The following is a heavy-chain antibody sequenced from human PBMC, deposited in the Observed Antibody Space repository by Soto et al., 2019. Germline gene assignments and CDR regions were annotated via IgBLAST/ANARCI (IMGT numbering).Heavy chain of an antibody. V-gene: IGHV1-69*02. CDR2: IIPILGIA. Sequence: QVQLVQSGAEVKKPGSSVKVSCKASGGTFSSYTISWVRQAPGQGLEWMGRIIPILGIANYAQKFQGRVTITADKSTSTGYMELSSLRSEDTAVYYCARSFGVVPHAFDIWGQGTMVTVSS. CDR1: GGTFSSYT. J-gene: IGHJ3*02. CDR3: ARSFGVVPHAFDI. D-gene: IGHD3-3*01.